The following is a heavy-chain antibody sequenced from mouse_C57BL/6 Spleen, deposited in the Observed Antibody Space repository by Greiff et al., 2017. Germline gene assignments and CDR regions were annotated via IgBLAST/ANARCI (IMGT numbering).Heavy chain of an antibody. CDR1: GYTFTGYW. Sequence: QVQLQQSGAELMKPGASVKLSCKATGYTFTGYWIEWVKQRPGHCLEWIGEILPGSGSTNYNEKFKGKATFTADTSSNAAYMQRSSLTTEDSAIYDYAAPYYYGSGYYAIGDRGQGTSVTVS. D-gene: IGHD1-1*01. J-gene: IGHJ4*01. CDR3: AAPYYYGSGYYAIGD. V-gene: IGHV1-9*01. CDR2: ILPGSGST.